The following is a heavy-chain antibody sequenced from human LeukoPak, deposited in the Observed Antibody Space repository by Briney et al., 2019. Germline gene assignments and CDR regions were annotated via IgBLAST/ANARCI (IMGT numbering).Heavy chain of an antibody. D-gene: IGHD1-26*01. J-gene: IGHJ4*02. Sequence: SGTLSLTCTVSGGSISSYYWSWIRQPPGKGLEWIGYIYYSGSTNYNPSLKSRVTISVDTSKNQFSLKLSSVTAADTAVYYCARLNMGGVGATELDYWGQGTLVTVSS. CDR2: IYYSGST. CDR1: GGSISSYY. CDR3: ARLNMGGVGATELDY. V-gene: IGHV4-59*08.